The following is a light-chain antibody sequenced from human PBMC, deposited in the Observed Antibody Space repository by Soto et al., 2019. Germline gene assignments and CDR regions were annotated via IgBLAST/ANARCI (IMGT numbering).Light chain of an antibody. CDR1: SSNIGSNF. CDR3: AAWDNSLRWV. Sequence: QSVLTQPPSVSGTPGQRVTISCSGSSSNIGSNFVYWYQQLPGTAPKLLIYRTDQRPSGVPDRFSGSKPGTSASLAISGLRSDDEADYYCAAWDNSLRWVFGGGTKVTVL. CDR2: RTD. V-gene: IGLV1-47*01. J-gene: IGLJ3*02.